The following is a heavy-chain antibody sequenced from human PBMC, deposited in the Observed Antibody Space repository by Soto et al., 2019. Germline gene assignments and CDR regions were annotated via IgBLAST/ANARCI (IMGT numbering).Heavy chain of an antibody. CDR3: AKGYTTKVTD. D-gene: IGHD1-20*01. V-gene: IGHV3-30*18. Sequence: QVQLMESGGGVVQTGRSLRLSCTASGFLFSSYGLHWVRQAPGKGLEWVTLISYDGSTKYYTDSVKGRFTISRDNSRNTLYLQMNSLRVEETVVYYCAKGYTTKVTDWGQGTLVTVSS. CDR1: GFLFSSYG. CDR2: ISYDGSTK. J-gene: IGHJ4*02.